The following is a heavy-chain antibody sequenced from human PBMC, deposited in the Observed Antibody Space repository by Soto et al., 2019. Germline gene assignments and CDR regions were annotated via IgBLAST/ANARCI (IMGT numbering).Heavy chain of an antibody. CDR1: GGSISTDIDF. Sequence: SETLSLTCSVSGGSISTDIDFWVWIRQPPGKGLEWIGSVYYTGTTNYNPSLKSRVTISVDTAKNQFSLKLTSVTADDTALYYCARHGASEGSMDVWGLGTTVTVSS. J-gene: IGHJ6*02. V-gene: IGHV4-39*01. D-gene: IGHD3-16*01. CDR3: ARHGASEGSMDV. CDR2: VYYTGTT.